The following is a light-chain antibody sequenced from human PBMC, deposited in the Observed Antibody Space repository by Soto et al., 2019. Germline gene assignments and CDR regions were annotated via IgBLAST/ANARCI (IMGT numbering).Light chain of an antibody. CDR3: AAWDDSLSGYV. Sequence: QSVLTQPPSASGTPGQRVTISCSRSISNIGSNVIDWYQQLPGTAPKLLIYNNNQRPSGVPDRFSGSKSGTSASLAISGLQSEDEADYYCAAWDDSLSGYVFGTATKLTVL. CDR2: NNN. J-gene: IGLJ1*01. V-gene: IGLV1-44*01. CDR1: ISNIGSNV.